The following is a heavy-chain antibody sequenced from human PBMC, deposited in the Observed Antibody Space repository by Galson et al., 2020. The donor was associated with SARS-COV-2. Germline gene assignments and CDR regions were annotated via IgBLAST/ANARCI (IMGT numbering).Heavy chain of an antibody. CDR2: ISYDGSNK. CDR1: GFTFSSYA. V-gene: IGHV3-30*04. Sequence: GESLKISCAASGFTFSSYAMHWVRQAPGKGLEWVAVISYDGSNKYYADSVKGRFTISRDNSKNTLYLQMNSLRAEDTAVYYCARAFYYDSSGYLYYFDYWGQGTLVTVSS. D-gene: IGHD3-22*01. CDR3: ARAFYYDSSGYLYYFDY. J-gene: IGHJ4*02.